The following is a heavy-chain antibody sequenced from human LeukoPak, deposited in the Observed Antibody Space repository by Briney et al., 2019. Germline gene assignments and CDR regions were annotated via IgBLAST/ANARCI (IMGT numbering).Heavy chain of an antibody. V-gene: IGHV1-8*01. CDR3: AREDHRASYYGMDV. CDR2: MSPNSGNT. J-gene: IGHJ6*02. CDR1: GYTFTSYD. Sequence: ASVKVSCKASGYTFTSYDINWVRQATGQGLEWMGWMSPNSGNTGYAQKFQGRVTMTRNTSISTAYMELSSLRSEDTAVYYCAREDHRASYYGMDVWGQGTTVTVSS. D-gene: IGHD1-14*01.